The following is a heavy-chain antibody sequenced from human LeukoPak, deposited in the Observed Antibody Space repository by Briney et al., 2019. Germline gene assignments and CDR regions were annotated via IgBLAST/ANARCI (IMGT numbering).Heavy chain of an antibody. V-gene: IGHV5-51*01. Sequence: GESLKISCKGSGYSFTSYWNGWGRQMPGKGLEGMGIIYPGDSDTRYSPSFQGQVTISADKSISTAYLQLSSLRASDTAMYYCARLGEMTSPSDYWGQGTLVTVSS. J-gene: IGHJ4*02. CDR3: ARLGEMTSPSDY. D-gene: IGHD3-10*01. CDR1: GYSFTSYW. CDR2: IYPGDSDT.